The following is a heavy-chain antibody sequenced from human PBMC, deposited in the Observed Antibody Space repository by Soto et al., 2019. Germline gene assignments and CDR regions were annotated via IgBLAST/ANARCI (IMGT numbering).Heavy chain of an antibody. V-gene: IGHV3-21*01. D-gene: IGHD5-18*01. CDR3: ARYRPPIRDTAMVRVWLDT. Sequence: EVQLLESGGGLVKPGGSLRLSCAASGFTFSSYSMNWVRQAPGKRLEWVSSISSSSSYIYYADSVKGRFTISRDNAKNSLYLQMNSLRADDTAVNYRARYRPPIRDTAMVRVWLDTWGQGSLVTVSS. CDR1: GFTFSSYS. CDR2: ISSSSSYI. J-gene: IGHJ5*02.